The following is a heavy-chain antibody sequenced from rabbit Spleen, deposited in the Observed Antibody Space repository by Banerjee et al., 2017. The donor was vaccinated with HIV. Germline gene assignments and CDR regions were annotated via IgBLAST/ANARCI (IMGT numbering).Heavy chain of an antibody. CDR3: ARYLVAVIGWNSGL. Sequence: QSLEESGGGLVQPEGSLTLTCKASGVSLNDKDVMCWVHQAPGKGLEWIACINIVTGKSVYASEAKGRFTMSRTSSPTVTLQMPSLTAADTATYFCARYLVAVIGWNSGLWGQGPLVTVS. CDR1: GVSLNDKDV. D-gene: IGHD5-1*01. J-gene: IGHJ3*01. V-gene: IGHV1S40*01. CDR2: INIVTGKS.